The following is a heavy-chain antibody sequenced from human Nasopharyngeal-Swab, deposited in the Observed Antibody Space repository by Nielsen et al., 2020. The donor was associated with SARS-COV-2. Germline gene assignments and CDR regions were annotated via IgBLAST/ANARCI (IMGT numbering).Heavy chain of an antibody. CDR3: ASMRTRYYYGMDV. D-gene: IGHD3-16*01. CDR2: IYYSGST. J-gene: IGHJ6*02. V-gene: IGHV4-59*01. Sequence: WIRKSPGKGLEWIGYIYYSGSTNYNPSLKSRVTISADTSKNQFSLKLSSVTAADTAVYYCASMRTRYYYGMDVWGQGTTVTVSS.